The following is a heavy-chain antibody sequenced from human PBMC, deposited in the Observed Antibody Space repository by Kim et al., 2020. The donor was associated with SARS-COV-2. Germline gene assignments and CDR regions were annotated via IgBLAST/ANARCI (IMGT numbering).Heavy chain of an antibody. V-gene: IGHV3-15*01. CDR2: IKSKTDGGTT. CDR3: TVHPLLPYSSGWYGGWFDP. D-gene: IGHD6-19*01. J-gene: IGHJ5*02. CDR1: GFTFSNAW. Sequence: GGSLRLSCAASGFTFSNAWMSWVRQAPGKGLEWVGRIKSKTDGGTTDYAAPVKGRFTISRDDSKNTLYLQMNSLKTEDTAVYYCTVHPLLPYSSGWYGGWFDPWGQGTLVTVSS.